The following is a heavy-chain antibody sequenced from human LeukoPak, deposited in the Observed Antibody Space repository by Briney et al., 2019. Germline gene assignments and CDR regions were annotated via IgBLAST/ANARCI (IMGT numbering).Heavy chain of an antibody. CDR2: IYYSGTT. J-gene: IGHJ4*02. V-gene: IGHV4-39*07. CDR1: GGSIGKTSYS. CDR3: ARFKQLGRSFDS. Sequence: SETLSLTCTVSGGSIGKTSYSWGWIRQPPGKGLEWIGNIYYSGTTYYNPSLKSRVTISVDTSKNQFSLTLNSVTAADTAVYFCARFKQLGRSFDSWGLGSLVTVSS. D-gene: IGHD1-1*01.